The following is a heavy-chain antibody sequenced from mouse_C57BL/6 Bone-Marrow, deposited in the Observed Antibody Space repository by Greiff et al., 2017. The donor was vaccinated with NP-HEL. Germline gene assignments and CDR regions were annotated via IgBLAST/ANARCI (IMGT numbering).Heavy chain of an antibody. CDR2: IYPRSGNT. CDR3: ARKRVNQAWFAY. CDR1: GYTFTSYG. J-gene: IGHJ3*01. D-gene: IGHD2-2*01. Sequence: QVQLQQSGAELARPGASVKLSCKASGYTFTSYGISWVKQRTGQGLEWIGEIYPRSGNTYYNEKFKGKATLTADKSSSTGYMELRRLTSEDSAVYFGARKRVNQAWFAYWGQGTLVTVSA. V-gene: IGHV1-81*01.